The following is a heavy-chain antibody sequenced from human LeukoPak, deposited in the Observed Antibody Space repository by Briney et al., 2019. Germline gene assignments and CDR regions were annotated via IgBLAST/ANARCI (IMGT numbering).Heavy chain of an antibody. V-gene: IGHV4-39*01. CDR1: GRSMSSSSYY. CDR3: ARHVDYYYYGMDV. CDR2: IYYGGSA. Sequence: PSETLSLTCTVSGRSMSSSSYYWGWIRQPPGKGLEWIGSIYYGGSAYYNPSLKSRVTISVDTSKNQFSLNLSSVTAADTPVYFCARHVDYYYYGMDVWGQGTTVTVSS. J-gene: IGHJ6*02.